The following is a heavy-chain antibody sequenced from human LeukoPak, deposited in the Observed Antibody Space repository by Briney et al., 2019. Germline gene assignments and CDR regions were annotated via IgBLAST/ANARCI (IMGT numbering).Heavy chain of an antibody. CDR1: GFIFSSYS. CDR3: AKHLSYGHYVFDY. CDR2: ISGGGDST. Sequence: PGGSLRLSCAASGFIFSSYSMRWVRQAPGKGLEWVSVISGGGDSTYYADSVKGRFTISRDKSKNTLYLQMNSLRAEDTAVYYCAKHLSYGHYVFDYWGQGSLPTVPS. J-gene: IGHJ4*01. D-gene: IGHD5-18*01. V-gene: IGHV3-23*01.